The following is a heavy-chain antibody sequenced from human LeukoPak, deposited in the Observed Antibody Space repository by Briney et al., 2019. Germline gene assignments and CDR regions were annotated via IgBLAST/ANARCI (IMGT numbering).Heavy chain of an antibody. CDR2: IYYSGST. J-gene: IGHJ2*01. V-gene: IGHV4-59*01. D-gene: IGHD2-8*01. CDR1: GGSISSYY. Sequence: SETLSLTCTVSGGSISSYYWSWIRQPPGKGLEWIGYIYYSGSTNYNPSLKSRVTISVDTSKNQFSLKLSSVTAADTAVYYCARGTLYNGVNLKGGWYFDLWGRGTLVTVSS. CDR3: ARGTLYNGVNLKGGWYFDL.